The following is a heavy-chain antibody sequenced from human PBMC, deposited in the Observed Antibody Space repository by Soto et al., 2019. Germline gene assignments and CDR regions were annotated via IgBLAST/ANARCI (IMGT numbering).Heavy chain of an antibody. J-gene: IGHJ3*02. CDR2: INHRGST. V-gene: IGHV4-34*01. CDR3: AREGGSYDSGGYLIRGAFDI. CDR1: GGYCIGYY. Sequence: PSEPLSLTSTVYGGYCIGYYGSWIRTHPGKGLEWIGEINHRGSTNYNPSLKSRVTISVDTSRNQFSLKMSSVTAADTAVYYCAREGGSYDSGGYLIRGAFDIWGQGTMVTVSS. D-gene: IGHD3-22*01.